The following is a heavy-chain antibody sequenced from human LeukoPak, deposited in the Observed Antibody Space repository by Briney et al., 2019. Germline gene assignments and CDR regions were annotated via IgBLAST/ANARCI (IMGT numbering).Heavy chain of an antibody. J-gene: IGHJ4*02. D-gene: IGHD4-17*01. V-gene: IGHV3-23*01. Sequence: PGGSLRLSCGAPDSNIGTYAVTWVRQVPGKGLEWVSSSGSTIDYSDSVKGRFTISRDNSKNTLYLQMNSLSAEDTAVYYCTRDSSYGDYSTAFDYWGQGALVTVSS. CDR1: DSNIGTYA. CDR2: SGSTI. CDR3: TRDSSYGDYSTAFDY.